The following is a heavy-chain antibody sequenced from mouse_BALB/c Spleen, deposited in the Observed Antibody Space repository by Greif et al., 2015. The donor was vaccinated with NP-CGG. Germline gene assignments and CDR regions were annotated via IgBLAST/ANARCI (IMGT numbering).Heavy chain of an antibody. CDR3: ARNDGFAY. CDR1: GFNIKVTY. J-gene: IGHJ3*01. CDR2: IDPANGNT. Sequence: DVHLVESGAELVKPGASVKLSCTASGFNIKVTYMHWVKQRPEQGLEWIGRIDPANGNTKYDPKFQGKATITADTSSNTAYLQLSSLTSEDTAVYYCARNDGFAYWGQGTLVTVSA. D-gene: IGHD2-12*01. V-gene: IGHV14-3*02.